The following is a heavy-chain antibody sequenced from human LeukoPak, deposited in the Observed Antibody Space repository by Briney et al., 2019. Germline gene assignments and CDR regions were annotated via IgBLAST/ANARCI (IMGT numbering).Heavy chain of an antibody. D-gene: IGHD2-2*01. CDR1: GFTFSSYA. V-gene: IGHV3-23*01. CDR2: ISGSGGST. J-gene: IGHJ6*04. CDR3: ASRDILVVPAARYGMDV. Sequence: GGSLRLSCAASGFTFSSYAMSWVRQAPGKGLEWVSAISGSGGSTYYADSVKGRFTISRDNSKNTLYLQMNSLRAEDTAVYYCASRDILVVPAARYGMDVGGKGTTVTVS.